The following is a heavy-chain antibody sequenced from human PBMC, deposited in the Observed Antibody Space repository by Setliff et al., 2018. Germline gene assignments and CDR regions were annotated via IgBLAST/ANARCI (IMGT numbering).Heavy chain of an antibody. CDR2: INPNSGGR. V-gene: IGHV1-2*02. Sequence: ASVKVSCKASGYIFRDYYIHWVRQAPGQGLEWMGWINPNSGGREYAQAFQGRVTMTGDTSIRTAFMELSGLTSDDTAVYYCAGPFDVGPYPRPIDGLDLWGQGTRVTVSS. D-gene: IGHD3-9*01. CDR1: GYIFRDYY. J-gene: IGHJ3*01. CDR3: AGPFDVGPYPRPIDGLDL.